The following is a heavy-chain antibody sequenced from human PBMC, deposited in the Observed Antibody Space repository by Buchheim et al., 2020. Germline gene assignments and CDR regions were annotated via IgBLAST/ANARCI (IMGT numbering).Heavy chain of an antibody. CDR1: GYSFTGYH. V-gene: IGHV1-46*03. CDR3: VRGGGLLGESSSPFDY. J-gene: IGHJ4*02. Sequence: QVQLVQSGAEVKKPGASVKVSCKASGYSFTGYHMHWVRQAAGQGPEWMGVINRSGDSTTYAQKFQGRVTVTRDTSTSTVYMELSSLRSEDTAVYYCVRGGGLLGESSSPFDYWGQGTL. D-gene: IGHD3-16*02. CDR2: INRSGDST.